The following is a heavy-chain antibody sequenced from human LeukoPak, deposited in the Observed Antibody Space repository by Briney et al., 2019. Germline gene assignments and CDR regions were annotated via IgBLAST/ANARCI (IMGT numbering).Heavy chain of an antibody. V-gene: IGHV4-59*08. CDR3: ARQRAHGTWAFDY. J-gene: IGHJ4*02. CDR2: IYYSGST. CDR1: GGSISSYY. D-gene: IGHD1-26*01. Sequence: KPSETLSLTCTVSGGSISSYYWSWIRQPPGKGLEWIGYIYYSGSTYYNPSLKSRVTISVDTSKDHFSLNLASVTAADTAVYYCARQRAHGTWAFDYWGQGTLLTVSS.